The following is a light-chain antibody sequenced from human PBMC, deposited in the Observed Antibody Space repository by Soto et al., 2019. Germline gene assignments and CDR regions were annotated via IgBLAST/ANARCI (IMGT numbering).Light chain of an antibody. CDR3: QQLNSYPLG. J-gene: IGKJ4*01. V-gene: IGKV1-9*01. CDR2: AAS. Sequence: DIQLTQSPSFLSASVGDRVTITCRASQGISSYLAWSQQKPGKAPKLLIYAASTLQSGVPTRFSGNGSGTEFTLTISSLQPEDFATYYCQQLNSYPLGFGGGTKVEIK. CDR1: QGISSY.